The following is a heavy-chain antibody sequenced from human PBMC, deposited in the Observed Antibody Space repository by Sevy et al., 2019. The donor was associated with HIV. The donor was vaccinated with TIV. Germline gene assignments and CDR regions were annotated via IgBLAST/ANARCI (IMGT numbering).Heavy chain of an antibody. J-gene: IGHJ4*02. D-gene: IGHD6-19*01. CDR2: ISYDGSNK. CDR3: AKSSGGWYGDGGY. V-gene: IGHV3-30*18. Sequence: GGSLRLSCAASGFTFSSYGMHWVRQAPGKGLEWVAVISYDGSNKYYSDSVKGRFTISRDNSKNTLYLQMNSLRAEDTAVYYCAKSSGGWYGDGGYWGQGTLVTVSS. CDR1: GFTFSSYG.